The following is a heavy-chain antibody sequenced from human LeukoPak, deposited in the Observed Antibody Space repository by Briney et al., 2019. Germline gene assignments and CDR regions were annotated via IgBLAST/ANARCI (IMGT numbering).Heavy chain of an antibody. V-gene: IGHV4-59*01. D-gene: IGHD3-22*01. CDR1: VGSISSYY. CDR3: ERVTGYMIEDYFDY. J-gene: IGHJ4*02. Sequence: WETLSLTCTVSVGSISSYYWSWIRQPPGKGLEGIGYIYYSGSTNYNPSLKSRVTISVDTSKNQFSLKLSPVTAADTDVYYCERVTGYMIEDYFDYWGQGTLVTVSS. CDR2: IYYSGST.